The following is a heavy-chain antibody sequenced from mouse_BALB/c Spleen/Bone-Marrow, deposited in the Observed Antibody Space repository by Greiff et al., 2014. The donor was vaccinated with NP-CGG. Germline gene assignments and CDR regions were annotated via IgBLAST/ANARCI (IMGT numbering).Heavy chain of an antibody. V-gene: IGHV1-22*01. CDR2: INPNNGAT. D-gene: IGHD6-1*01. J-gene: IGHJ3*01. Sequence: EVQLVESGPELVKPGASVKISCKTSGYTFTEYTMHWVKQSHGKSLEWMGGINPNNGATSYNQKFKGKATLTVDKSSSTAYMELRSLTSEDSAVYFCARRQFGPAWFAYWGQGTLVTVSA. CDR3: ARRQFGPAWFAY. CDR1: GYTFTEYT.